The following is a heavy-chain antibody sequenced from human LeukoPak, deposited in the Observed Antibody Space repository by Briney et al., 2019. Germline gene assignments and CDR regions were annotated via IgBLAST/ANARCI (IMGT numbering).Heavy chain of an antibody. Sequence: GGSLRLSCAASGFTFSTYGMHWVRQAPGQGLEWVAVISYDGSNKYYADSVKGRFTISRDNSKNTLYLQMNSLRAEDTAVYYCAKSGTRSSWSPRVKTYLDYWGQGTLVTVSS. CDR3: AKSGTRSSWSPRVKTYLDY. D-gene: IGHD6-13*01. V-gene: IGHV3-30*18. CDR1: GFTFSTYG. CDR2: ISYDGSNK. J-gene: IGHJ4*02.